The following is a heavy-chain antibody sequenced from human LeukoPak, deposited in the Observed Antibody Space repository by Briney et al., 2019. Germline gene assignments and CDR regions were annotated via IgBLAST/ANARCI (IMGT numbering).Heavy chain of an antibody. CDR2: IIPILGIA. Sequence: SVKVSCKASGGTFSSYTISWVRQAPGQGREWMGRIIPILGIANYAQKFQGRVTITADKSTSTAYMELSSLRSEDTAVYYCARLTTVTSFPRWGQGTLVTVSS. V-gene: IGHV1-69*02. D-gene: IGHD4-11*01. CDR3: ARLTTVTSFPR. J-gene: IGHJ4*02. CDR1: GGTFSSYT.